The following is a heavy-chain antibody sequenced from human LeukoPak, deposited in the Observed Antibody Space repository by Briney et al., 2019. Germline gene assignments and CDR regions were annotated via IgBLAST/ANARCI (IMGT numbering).Heavy chain of an antibody. J-gene: IGHJ4*02. CDR1: GGSFSGYY. D-gene: IGHD2-21*02. CDR3: ARVTVLMHDATLDS. Sequence: SETLSLTCAVSGGSFSGYYWTWIRQSPGKGLEWIGEIIHSGRTNYSPSLESRVTLSVDTPNNQFSLKLNSVTAADTAVYYCARVTVLMHDATLDSWGQGTLVTVSS. CDR2: IIHSGRT. V-gene: IGHV4-34*12.